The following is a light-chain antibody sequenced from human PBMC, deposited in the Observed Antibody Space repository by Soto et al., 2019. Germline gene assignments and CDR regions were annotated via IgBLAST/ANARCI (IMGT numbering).Light chain of an antibody. CDR1: SSDVVGYNY. V-gene: IGLV2-14*01. CDR3: TSYDSSSTDV. CDR2: EVT. J-gene: IGLJ1*01. Sequence: QSALTQPPSVSGSPGQSVTISCTGTSSDVVGYNYVSWYQQHPGKAPKLMIYEVTYRPSGVSHRFSGSKSGNTAALTISGVQAEDEADYYCTSYDSSSTDVFGTGTKLTVL.